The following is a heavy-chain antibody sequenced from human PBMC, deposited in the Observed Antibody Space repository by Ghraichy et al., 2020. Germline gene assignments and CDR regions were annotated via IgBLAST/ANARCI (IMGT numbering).Heavy chain of an antibody. J-gene: IGHJ3*01. Sequence: GGSLRLSCEASGFSFGEYGMHWVRHAPGKGLEWVSLISWERTSTDYEDSVMGRFTVTRDNSKNSLYLQMNNLRPEDTALYFCAKVLVQGYGNGALDVWGRGTMVTVSP. D-gene: IGHD3-16*01. CDR1: GFSFGEYG. CDR3: AKVLVQGYGNGALDV. CDR2: ISWERTST. V-gene: IGHV3-43D*04.